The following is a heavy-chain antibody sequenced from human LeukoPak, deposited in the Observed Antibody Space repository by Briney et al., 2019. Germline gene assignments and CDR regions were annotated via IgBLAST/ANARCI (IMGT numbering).Heavy chain of an antibody. CDR2: INHSGST. J-gene: IGHJ4*02. CDR1: GGSFSGYY. V-gene: IGHV4-34*01. D-gene: IGHD2-8*01. Sequence: SVTLSLTCAVYGGSFSGYYWSWIPQPPGNGLEWIGEINHSGSTNYNPSLKSRVTISVDTSKNQFSLKRSSVTAADTAVYYCASLPYCTNGVCSTNYFDYWGQGTLVTVSS. CDR3: ASLPYCTNGVCSTNYFDY.